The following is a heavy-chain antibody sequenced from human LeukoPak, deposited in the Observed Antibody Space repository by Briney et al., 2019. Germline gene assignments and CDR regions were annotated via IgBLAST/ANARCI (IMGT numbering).Heavy chain of an antibody. CDR3: ASLGSGSSPIIDFDY. CDR1: GYTFNTYY. D-gene: IGHD3-10*01. Sequence: ASVKVSCKASGYTFNTYYMHWVRQAPGQGLEWMGVIDPSGGGTNYAQKFQGRVTMTRDTSTSTVYMDLRSLRSEDTAVYYCASLGSGSSPIIDFDYWGQGTLVTVSS. CDR2: IDPSGGGT. V-gene: IGHV1-46*02. J-gene: IGHJ4*02.